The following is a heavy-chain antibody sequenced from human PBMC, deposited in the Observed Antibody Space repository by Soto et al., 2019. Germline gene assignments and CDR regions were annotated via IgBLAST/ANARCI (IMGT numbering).Heavy chain of an antibody. CDR3: ARRTWGMDV. V-gene: IGHV4-4*02. CDR1: SGSIGTTNW. J-gene: IGHJ6*02. Sequence: QVQLQESGPGLVKPSGTLSLTCAVSSGSIGTTNWWSWVRQTPGKGLEWIGEIFHSGNTYYNPSLASRVNLSVDTFKNQFSLTLRSVTAADTAVYYCARRTWGMDVWGQGTTVTVSS. CDR2: IFHSGNT. D-gene: IGHD2-8*01.